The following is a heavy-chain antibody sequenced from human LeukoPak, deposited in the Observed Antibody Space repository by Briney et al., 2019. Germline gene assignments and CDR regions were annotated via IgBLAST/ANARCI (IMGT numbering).Heavy chain of an antibody. J-gene: IGHJ4*02. CDR2: ISYDGSNK. CDR3: AKDRSGSYDY. Sequence: GGSLRLSCAASGFTFSSYGMHWVRQAPGKGLEWVAVISYDGSNKYYADSVKGRFTISRDNSKNTLYLQMNSLRAEDTAVYYCAKDRSGSYDYWGQGTLVAVSS. CDR1: GFTFSSYG. V-gene: IGHV3-30*18. D-gene: IGHD1-26*01.